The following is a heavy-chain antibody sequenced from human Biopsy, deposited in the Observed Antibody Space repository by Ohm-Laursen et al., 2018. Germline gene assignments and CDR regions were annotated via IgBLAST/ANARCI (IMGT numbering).Heavy chain of an antibody. CDR2: ISYSGTT. J-gene: IGHJ2*01. Sequence: SQTLSLTCAVSGGSIGGGEYYWNWIRQHPGKGPEWIGLISYSGTTFYNPSLESLLTISIDTSKNHFSLNLRSVTAADTAVYYCARGVPHYDGSGFPLAGYWYFDLWGRGTLVTVSS. V-gene: IGHV4-31*01. D-gene: IGHD3-22*01. CDR3: ARGVPHYDGSGFPLAGYWYFDL. CDR1: GGSIGGGEYY.